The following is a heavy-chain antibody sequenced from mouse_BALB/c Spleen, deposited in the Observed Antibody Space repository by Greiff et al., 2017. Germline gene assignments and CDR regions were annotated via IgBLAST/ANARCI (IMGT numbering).Heavy chain of an antibody. CDR2: INPGSGGT. CDR1: GYAFTNYL. D-gene: IGHD2-4*01. Sequence: QVQLQQSGAELVRPGTSVKVSCKASGYAFTNYLIEWVKQRPGQGLEWIGVINPGSGGTNYNEKFKGKATLTADKSSSTAYMQLSSLTSDDSAVYFCARGRVYDYDVGFAYWGQGTLVTVSA. J-gene: IGHJ3*01. CDR3: ARGRVYDYDVGFAY. V-gene: IGHV1-54*01.